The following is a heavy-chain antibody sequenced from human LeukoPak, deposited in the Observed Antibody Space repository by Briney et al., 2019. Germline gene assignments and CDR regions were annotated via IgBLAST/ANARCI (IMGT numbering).Heavy chain of an antibody. CDR1: GYTFTGYY. CDR2: INAGNGNT. V-gene: IGHV1-3*01. Sequence: ASVKVSCKASGYTFTGYYMHWVRQAPGQRLEWMGWINAGNGNTKYSQKFQGRVTITRDTSASTAYMELSSLRSEDTAVYYCARDGEMATVDYWGQGTLVTVSS. CDR3: ARDGEMATVDY. J-gene: IGHJ4*02. D-gene: IGHD5-24*01.